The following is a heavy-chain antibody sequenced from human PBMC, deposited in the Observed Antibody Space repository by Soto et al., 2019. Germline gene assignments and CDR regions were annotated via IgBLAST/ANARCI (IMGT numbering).Heavy chain of an antibody. V-gene: IGHV1-69*02. J-gene: IGHJ4*02. CDR1: GGTFSSYT. D-gene: IGHD3-16*01. CDR2: IIPILGIA. CDR3: AEGGNPPDY. Sequence: QVQLVQSGAEVKKPGSSVKVSCKASGGTFSSYTISWVRQAPGQGLEWMGRIIPILGIANYAQKFQGRVTIAADKSTSTAYMELRSLRSEDTAVYYCAEGGNPPDYWGQGTLVTVSS.